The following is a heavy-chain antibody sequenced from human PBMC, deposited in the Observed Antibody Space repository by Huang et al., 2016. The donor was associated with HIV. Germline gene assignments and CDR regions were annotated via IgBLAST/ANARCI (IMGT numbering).Heavy chain of an antibody. D-gene: IGHD2-15*01. CDR1: GGSISSSSYY. CDR3: ARHDIYCSDGSCSGFDY. V-gene: IGHV4-39*01. CDR2: IYYIGKT. J-gene: IGHJ4*02. Sequence: QLQLQESGPGLVKPSETLSLTCTVSGGSISSSSYYWGWIRQPPGKGLGGIGRIYYIGKTYYNPSLTSRVTISVDTAKNQFSLRRSSVTASDTAVYYCARHDIYCSDGSCSGFDYWGQGSLVTVSS.